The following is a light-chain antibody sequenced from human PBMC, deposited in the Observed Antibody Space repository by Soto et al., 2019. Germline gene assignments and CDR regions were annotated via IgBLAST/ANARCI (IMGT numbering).Light chain of an antibody. V-gene: IGLV2-14*01. CDR1: SNDIGAYNY. CDR3: QSYQSGNVV. CDR2: GVR. Sequence: QSALTQPTSVSGSPGQSITISCTGNSNDIGAYNYVSWYQQHPGKAPRLLIHGVRNRPSGISSRFSASKSGLTASLTISGLQAEDEADYYCQSYQSGNVVFGGGTKLTVL. J-gene: IGLJ2*01.